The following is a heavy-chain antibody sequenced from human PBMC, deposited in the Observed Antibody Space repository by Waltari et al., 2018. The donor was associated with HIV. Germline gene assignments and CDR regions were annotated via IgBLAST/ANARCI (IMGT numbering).Heavy chain of an antibody. CDR2: IWYDGSKK. J-gene: IGHJ4*02. D-gene: IGHD6-13*01. CDR3: ARKYSSSWGAPFDY. CDR1: GFPLSSHG. Sequence: QVQLVESGGGVVQPGRSLRLSCATSGFPLSSHGMHWVRQAPGKGLEWVTVIWYDGSKKYYADSVKGRFTISRDNSKNTLYLQMNSLRIEDTAVYYCARKYSSSWGAPFDYWGQGTLVTVSS. V-gene: IGHV3-33*01.